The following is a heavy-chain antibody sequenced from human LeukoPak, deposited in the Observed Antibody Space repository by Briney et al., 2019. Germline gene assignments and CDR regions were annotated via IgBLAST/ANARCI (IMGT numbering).Heavy chain of an antibody. CDR1: GGSISSHY. CDR2: IYYSGTT. D-gene: IGHD6-13*01. Sequence: SSVTLSLTCTVSGGSISSHYGSWMRQPPGKGREGVRYIYYSGTTNYNPYLKSRVPISVDTSKNQFSLKLSSVTAADTAVYYCARGLYIAAAQYAYWGQGPLVTVSS. J-gene: IGHJ4*02. V-gene: IGHV4-59*11. CDR3: ARGLYIAAAQYAY.